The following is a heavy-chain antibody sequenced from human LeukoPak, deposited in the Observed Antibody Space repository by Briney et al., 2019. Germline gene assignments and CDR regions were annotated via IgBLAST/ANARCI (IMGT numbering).Heavy chain of an antibody. J-gene: IGHJ4*02. CDR1: GFTFSDYY. V-gene: IGHV3-11*04. D-gene: IGHD5-18*01. Sequence: GGSLRLSCAASGFTFSDYYMSWIRQAPGKGLEWVSYLSKSGSTISYADSMKGRFTISRDNAKNSLYLQMNSLRAEDTAMYYCARRATTERGHSYGLDFWGQGTLVTVSS. CDR3: ARRATTERGHSYGLDF. CDR2: LSKSGSTI.